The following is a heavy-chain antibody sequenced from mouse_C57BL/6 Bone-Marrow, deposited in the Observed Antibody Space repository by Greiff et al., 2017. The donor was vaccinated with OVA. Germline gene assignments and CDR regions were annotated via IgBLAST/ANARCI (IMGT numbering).Heavy chain of an antibody. Sequence: VQLKESGPGLVKPSQSLSLTCSVTGYSITSGYYWNWIRQFPGNKLEWMGYISYDGSNNYNPSLKNRISITRDTSKNQFFLKLNSVTTEDTATYYCAREGGRGWFAYWGQGTLVTVSA. D-gene: IGHD3-3*01. J-gene: IGHJ3*01. V-gene: IGHV3-6*01. CDR2: ISYDGSN. CDR1: GYSITSGYY. CDR3: AREGGRGWFAY.